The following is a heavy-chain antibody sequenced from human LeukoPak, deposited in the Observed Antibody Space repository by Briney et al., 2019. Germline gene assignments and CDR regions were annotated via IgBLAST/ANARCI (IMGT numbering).Heavy chain of an antibody. J-gene: IGHJ5*02. Sequence: GTLRLSCAASGFTFRTYWMQWGRRAPGGGLLWCSRINTDGSGTIYKDSVRGRFTISCDNANNTLYLQMNSLRAADTALYYCSRARPGANLFDPWGEGTLVTVSS. CDR2: INTDGSGT. CDR1: GFTFRTYW. D-gene: IGHD7-27*01. V-gene: IGHV3-74*01. CDR3: SRARPGANLFDP.